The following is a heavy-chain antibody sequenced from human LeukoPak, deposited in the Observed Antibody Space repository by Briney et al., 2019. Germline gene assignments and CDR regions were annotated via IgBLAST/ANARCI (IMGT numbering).Heavy chain of an antibody. CDR1: GCTFSNYA. D-gene: IGHD3-9*01. CDR2: ITGSGGNT. CDR3: AKWGDYDVLTGYYVSDY. Sequence: GASLRLSCADSGCTFSNYAMSWVRQAPGKGLEWVSAITGSGGNTYYADSVKGRLTISRDNSKNTVFLQMNSLRAEDTAVYYCAKWGDYDVLTGYYVSDYWGQGTLVTVSS. V-gene: IGHV3-23*01. J-gene: IGHJ4*02.